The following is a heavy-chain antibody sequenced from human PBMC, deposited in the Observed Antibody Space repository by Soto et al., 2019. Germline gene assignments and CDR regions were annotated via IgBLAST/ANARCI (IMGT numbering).Heavy chain of an antibody. CDR3: GREEIAARLVYYYGMDV. V-gene: IGHV1-18*01. J-gene: IGHJ6*02. D-gene: IGHD6-6*01. Sequence: GASVKVSRKASGYTFTSYGISWVRQAPGQGLEWMGWISAYNGNTNYAQKLQGRVTMTTDTSTSTAYMELRSLRSDDTAVYYCGREEIAARLVYYYGMDVWGQGTTVTVSS. CDR2: ISAYNGNT. CDR1: GYTFTSYG.